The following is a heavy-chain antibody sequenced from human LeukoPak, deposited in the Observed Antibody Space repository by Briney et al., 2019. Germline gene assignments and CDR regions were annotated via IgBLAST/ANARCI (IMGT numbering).Heavy chain of an antibody. D-gene: IGHD6-19*01. Sequence: GGSLRLSCEASGFTFNTYAIYWVRQAPGKGLEWVSGICGRGGCTYYADSVKGRFTISRDNSKNTVYLQMNSLTADDTAVYYCAKTTVGYSSGRYPGWPADCWGQGTLVTVSS. CDR1: GFTFNTYA. J-gene: IGHJ4*02. CDR3: AKTTVGYSSGRYPGWPADC. V-gene: IGHV3-23*01. CDR2: ICGRGGCT.